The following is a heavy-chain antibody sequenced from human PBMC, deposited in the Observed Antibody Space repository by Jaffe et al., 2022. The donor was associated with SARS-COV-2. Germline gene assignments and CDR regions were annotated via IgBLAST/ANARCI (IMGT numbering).Heavy chain of an antibody. V-gene: IGHV3-7*01. J-gene: IGHJ4*02. Sequence: EVQLVESGGGLVQPGGSLRLSCAASGFTFSSYWMSWVRQAPGKGLEWVANIKQDGSEKYYVDSVKGRFTISRDNAKNSLYLQMNSLRAEDTAVYYCARRDGYNSLYFDYWGQGTLVTVSS. CDR1: GFTFSSYW. CDR2: IKQDGSEK. CDR3: ARRDGYNSLYFDY. D-gene: IGHD5-12*01.